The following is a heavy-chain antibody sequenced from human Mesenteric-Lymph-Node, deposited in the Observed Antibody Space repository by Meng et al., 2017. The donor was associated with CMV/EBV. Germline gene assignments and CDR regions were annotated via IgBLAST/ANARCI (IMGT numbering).Heavy chain of an antibody. CDR1: GYTFTSYA. V-gene: IGHV1-3*02. CDR3: ARADSGRSPAHF. D-gene: IGHD1-26*01. Sequence: ASVKVSCKASGYTFTSYAMHWVRQAPGQRLEWMGWSNAGNGNTKYSQEFQGRVTITRDTSASTAYMELSSLRSDDTAVYYCARADSGRSPAHFWGQGTLVTVSS. J-gene: IGHJ4*02. CDR2: SNAGNGNT.